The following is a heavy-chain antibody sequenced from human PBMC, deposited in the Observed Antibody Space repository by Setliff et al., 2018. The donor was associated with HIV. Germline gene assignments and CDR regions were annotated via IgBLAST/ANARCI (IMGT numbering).Heavy chain of an antibody. Sequence: QPGGSLRLSCADSGFTFSSYWMNWVRQAPGKGLEWVANIKQDGSEKYYVDSVKGRFTISRDNAKNSLYLQMNSLRAEDTAVYYCARGGDRQQLVLIDYWGQGTLVTVSS. V-gene: IGHV3-7*03. CDR2: IKQDGSEK. D-gene: IGHD6-13*01. CDR1: GFTFSSYW. J-gene: IGHJ4*02. CDR3: ARGGDRQQLVLIDY.